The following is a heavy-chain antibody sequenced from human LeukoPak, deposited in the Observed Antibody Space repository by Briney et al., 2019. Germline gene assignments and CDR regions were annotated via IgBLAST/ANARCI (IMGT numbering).Heavy chain of an antibody. V-gene: IGHV3-21*01. D-gene: IGHD6-19*01. Sequence: GGSLRLSWAASGFTFSSYNMNWVRQARGKGLEWVSSISGSSSYIYYADSVKGRFTISRDNAKNSLYLQMNSLRAEDTAVYYCARGPTPIAVAGTFCYWGQGTLVTVSS. CDR2: ISGSSSYI. CDR1: GFTFSSYN. J-gene: IGHJ4*02. CDR3: ARGPTPIAVAGTFCY.